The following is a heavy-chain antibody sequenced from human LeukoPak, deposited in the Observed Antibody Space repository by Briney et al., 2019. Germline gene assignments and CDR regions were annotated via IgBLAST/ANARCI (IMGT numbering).Heavy chain of an antibody. J-gene: IGHJ4*02. D-gene: IGHD2-21*02. CDR1: GFTFSSYA. Sequence: GGSLRLSCAASGFTFSSYAMSWVRQAPGKGLERVSAISGSGGSTYYADSVKGRFTISRDNSKNTLYLQMNSLRAEDTAVYYCAKALAYCGGDCYQTPYFDYWGQGTLVTVSS. CDR2: ISGSGGST. V-gene: IGHV3-23*01. CDR3: AKALAYCGGDCYQTPYFDY.